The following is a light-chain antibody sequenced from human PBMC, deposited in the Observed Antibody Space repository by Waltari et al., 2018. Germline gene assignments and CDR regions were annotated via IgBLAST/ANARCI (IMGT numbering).Light chain of an antibody. Sequence: QSALTQPASVSGSPGQSITISCSGTDSDVGAYDFVSWYQQHPGKAPHLIIYEVSNRPSGTSTRFSASNPGNTASLTISGLQAEDEADYYCSSYTTSSAPGVFGTGTRVTVL. CDR2: EVS. J-gene: IGLJ1*01. V-gene: IGLV2-14*01. CDR3: SSYTTSSAPGV. CDR1: DSDVGAYDF.